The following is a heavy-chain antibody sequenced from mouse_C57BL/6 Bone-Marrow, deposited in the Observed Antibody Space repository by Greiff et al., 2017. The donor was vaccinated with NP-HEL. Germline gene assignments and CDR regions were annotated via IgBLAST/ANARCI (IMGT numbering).Heavy chain of an antibody. J-gene: IGHJ1*03. CDR3: ARGPPIYYYGSSSLYFDV. CDR1: GYSITSGYY. Sequence: VQLQQSGPGLVKPSQSLSLTCSVTGYSITSGYYWNWIRQFPGNKLEWMGYISYDGSNNYNPSLKNRISITRDTSKNQFFLKLNSVTTEDTATYYCARGPPIYYYGSSSLYFDVWGTGTTVTVSS. CDR2: ISYDGSN. D-gene: IGHD1-1*01. V-gene: IGHV3-6*01.